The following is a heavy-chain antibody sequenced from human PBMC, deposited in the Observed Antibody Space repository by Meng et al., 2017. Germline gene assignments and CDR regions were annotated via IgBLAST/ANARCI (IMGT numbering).Heavy chain of an antibody. D-gene: IGHD4-17*01. Sequence: GQVVESGGGLVKPGGSLRLSCAASGFTVSSNYMSWVRQAPGKGLEWVSVIYSGGSTYYADSVKGRFTISRDNSKNTLYLQMNSLRAEDTAVYYCARAVTRYYFNYWGQGTLVTVSS. CDR3: ARAVTRYYFNY. V-gene: IGHV3-53*01. J-gene: IGHJ4*02. CDR2: IYSGGST. CDR1: GFTVSSNY.